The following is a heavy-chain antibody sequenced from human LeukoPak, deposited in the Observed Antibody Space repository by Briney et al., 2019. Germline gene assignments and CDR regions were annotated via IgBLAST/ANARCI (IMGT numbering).Heavy chain of an antibody. Sequence: SETLSLTCAVYGGSFSGYYWSWIRQPPGKGREWLGEINHSGSTNYNPSLKSRVTISVDTSKNQFSLKLSSVTAADTAVYYCARDHCSGGSCYPGWFDPWGQGTLVTVSS. CDR2: INHSGST. CDR3: ARDHCSGGSCYPGWFDP. V-gene: IGHV4-34*01. J-gene: IGHJ5*02. D-gene: IGHD2-15*01. CDR1: GGSFSGYY.